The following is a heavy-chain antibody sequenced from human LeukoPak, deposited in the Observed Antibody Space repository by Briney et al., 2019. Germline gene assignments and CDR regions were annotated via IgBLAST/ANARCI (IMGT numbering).Heavy chain of an antibody. J-gene: IGHJ6*02. D-gene: IGHD2-15*01. CDR3: ASRYCSGGRCDSSYYYYYGMDV. Sequence: ASVKVSCKASGGTLNSHAISWVRQAPGQGLEWMGGIIPIFGTANYAQKFQGGVTITADESTSTAYMELSSLRSEDTAVYYCASRYCSGGRCDSSYYYYYGMDVWGQGTTVTVSS. V-gene: IGHV1-69*13. CDR1: GGTLNSHA. CDR2: IIPIFGTA.